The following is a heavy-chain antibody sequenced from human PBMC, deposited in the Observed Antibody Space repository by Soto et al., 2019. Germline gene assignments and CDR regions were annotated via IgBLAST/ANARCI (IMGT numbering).Heavy chain of an antibody. Sequence: QVQLVESGGGVVQPGRSLRLSCAASGFTFSSYGMHWVRQAPGKGLEWVAVIWYDGSNKYYADSVKGRFTISRDNSKNTLYLQMNSLRAEDTAVYYCARVGYCSGGSCYSFDYWGQGILVTVSS. J-gene: IGHJ4*02. V-gene: IGHV3-33*01. CDR3: ARVGYCSGGSCYSFDY. D-gene: IGHD2-15*01. CDR1: GFTFSSYG. CDR2: IWYDGSNK.